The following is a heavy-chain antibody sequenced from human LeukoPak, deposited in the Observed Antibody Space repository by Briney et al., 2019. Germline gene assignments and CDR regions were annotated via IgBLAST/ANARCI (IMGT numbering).Heavy chain of an antibody. D-gene: IGHD5-18*01. J-gene: IGHJ5*02. CDR1: GGSISSSSYY. Sequence: KPSETLSLTCTVSGGSISSSSYYWGWIRQPPGKGLEWIGSIYYSGSTYYNPSLKSRVTISVDTSKNQFSLKLSSVTAADTAVYYCARAGHITSEGETAMVFDPWGQGTLVTVSS. CDR3: ARAGHITSEGETAMVFDP. V-gene: IGHV4-39*01. CDR2: IYYSGST.